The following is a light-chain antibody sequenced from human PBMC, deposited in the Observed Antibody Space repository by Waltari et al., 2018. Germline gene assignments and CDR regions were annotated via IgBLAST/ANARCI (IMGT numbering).Light chain of an antibody. Sequence: QSALTQPPSASGSPGQSVTISCTGTSSDVGGYNYVSWYQQYPDKAPKLMLYEVNKRPSGVPDRFSGSKSGNTASLTVSGLQAEDEADYYCSSYAGADTVVFGGGTKLTVL. CDR1: SSDVGGYNY. CDR2: EVN. J-gene: IGLJ2*01. V-gene: IGLV2-8*01. CDR3: SSYAGADTVV.